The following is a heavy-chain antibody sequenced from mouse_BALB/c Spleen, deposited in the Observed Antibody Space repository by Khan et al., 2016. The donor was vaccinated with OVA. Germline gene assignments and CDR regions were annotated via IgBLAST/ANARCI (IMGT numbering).Heavy chain of an antibody. D-gene: IGHD2-14*01. CDR3: ARIFIGTTDYAMDY. J-gene: IGHJ4*01. CDR1: GFSLTSYG. CDR2: IWSGGST. V-gene: IGHV2-2*02. Sequence: VQLQQSGPGLVQPSQSLSITCTVSGFSLTSYGVHWVRQSPGKGLEWLGVIWSGGSTDYNAAFISRLSISKDNSKSQVFFKMNSLQANDTAIDYGARIFIGTTDYAMDYWGQGTSVTVSS.